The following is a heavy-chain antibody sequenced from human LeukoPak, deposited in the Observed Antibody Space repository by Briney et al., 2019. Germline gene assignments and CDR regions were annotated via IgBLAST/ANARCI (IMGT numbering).Heavy chain of an antibody. J-gene: IGHJ4*02. D-gene: IGHD6-19*01. Sequence: GGSLRLSCAASGFTFDDYGMTWVRQGPGKGLEWVSAINWNGGSTGYADSVKGRFTISRDNAKNSLYLQMNSLRAEDTALYYCTRDGSGWNFDYWGQGTLVTVSS. V-gene: IGHV3-20*04. CDR3: TRDGSGWNFDY. CDR1: GFTFDDYG. CDR2: INWNGGST.